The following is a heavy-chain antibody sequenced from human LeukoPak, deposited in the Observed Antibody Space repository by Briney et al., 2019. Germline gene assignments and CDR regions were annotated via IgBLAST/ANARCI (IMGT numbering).Heavy chain of an antibody. J-gene: IGHJ4*02. CDR2: ISGSGGST. CDR3: AKDLGYKTYYYDSSGYQPAFDY. CDR1: GFTFSSYA. V-gene: IGHV3-23*01. D-gene: IGHD3-22*01. Sequence: GGSLRLSCAASGFTFSSYAMSWVRQAPGKGLEWVSAISGSGGSTYYADSVKGRFTISRDNSKNTLYLQMNSLRAEDTAVYHCAKDLGYKTYYYDSSGYQPAFDYWGQGTLVTVSS.